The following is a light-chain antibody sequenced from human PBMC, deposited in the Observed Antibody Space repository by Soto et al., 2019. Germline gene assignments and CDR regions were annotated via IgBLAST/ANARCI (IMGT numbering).Light chain of an antibody. Sequence: DIQMTQSPSTLSASLGDRVTIICRASRSVDKWLAWYQQKSGKAPKLLIYEASHPQSGVPSRFGGSGSGTEFTLTINNLQPEDVASYYCQQYYSLWTFGQGTTVEV. V-gene: IGKV1-5*02. CDR2: EAS. CDR1: RSVDKW. CDR3: QQYYSLWT. J-gene: IGKJ1*01.